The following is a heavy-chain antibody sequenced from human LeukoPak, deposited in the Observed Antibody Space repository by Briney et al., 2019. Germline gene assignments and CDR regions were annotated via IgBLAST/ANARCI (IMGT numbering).Heavy chain of an antibody. CDR3: ARSGVGLRLGELSF. CDR1: GGTFSSYA. Sequence: GASVKVSCKASGGTFSSYAISWVRQAPGQGLEWMGGIIPIFGTANYAQKFQGRVTITTDESTSTAYMELSSLRSEDTAVYYCARSGVGLRLGELSFWGQGTLVTVSS. D-gene: IGHD3-16*02. V-gene: IGHV1-69*05. J-gene: IGHJ4*02. CDR2: IIPIFGTA.